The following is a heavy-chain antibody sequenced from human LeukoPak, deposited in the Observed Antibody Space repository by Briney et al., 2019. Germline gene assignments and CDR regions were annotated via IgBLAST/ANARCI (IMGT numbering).Heavy chain of an antibody. D-gene: IGHD3-22*01. V-gene: IGHV1-18*01. CDR2: ISAYNGNT. CDR3: ARDFDYDSSGIDY. J-gene: IGHJ4*02. Sequence: ASVKVSCKASGYTFTSYGISWVRQAPGQGLEWMGWISAYNGNTNYAQKLQGRVTMTTDTSTSTANMELRSLRSDDTAVYYCARDFDYDSSGIDYWGQGTLVTVSS. CDR1: GYTFTSYG.